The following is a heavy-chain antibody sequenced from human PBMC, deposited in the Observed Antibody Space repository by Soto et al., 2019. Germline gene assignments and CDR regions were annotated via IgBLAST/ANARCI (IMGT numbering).Heavy chain of an antibody. J-gene: IGHJ4*02. V-gene: IGHV1-18*01. Sequence: ASVKVSCKASGYTFISYGISWVRQAPGQGLEWMGWINAFNGNTNYAQKLQGRVTMTRDTSTSTANMELRSLRSDDTAVYYCAREPVVGTYFDYWSQGTLVTVSS. CDR1: GYTFISYG. CDR2: INAFNGNT. D-gene: IGHD6-19*01. CDR3: AREPVVGTYFDY.